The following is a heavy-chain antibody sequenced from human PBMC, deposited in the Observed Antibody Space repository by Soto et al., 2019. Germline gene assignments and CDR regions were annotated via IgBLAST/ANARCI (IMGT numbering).Heavy chain of an antibody. CDR1: GYSFTDYH. Sequence: ASVKVSCKASGYSFTDYHIHWVRQAPGQGLEWLGRINPKSGGTSTAQKFQGWVTMTTDTSISTASMELTRLTSDDTAIYYCARGDSTDCSTGVRSSFYNRAMYVWG. CDR2: INPKSGGT. CDR3: ARGDSTDCSTGVRSSFYNRAMYV. J-gene: IGHJ6*02. D-gene: IGHD2-8*01. V-gene: IGHV1-2*04.